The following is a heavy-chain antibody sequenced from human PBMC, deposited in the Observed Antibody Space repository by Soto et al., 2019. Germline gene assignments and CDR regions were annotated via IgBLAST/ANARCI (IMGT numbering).Heavy chain of an antibody. CDR1: GGSISSYY. Sequence: SLTCTNTGGSISSYYWNWIRQPPGKGLEWIGEINYSGSTNYNPSLKSRVTISVDTSKNQFSLKLSSVTAADTAVYYCARGPRDIVVVVAATQAYYFDYWGQGTLVTVS. CDR2: INYSGST. J-gene: IGHJ4*02. CDR3: ARGPRDIVVVVAATQAYYFDY. V-gene: IGHV4-59*12. D-gene: IGHD2-15*01.